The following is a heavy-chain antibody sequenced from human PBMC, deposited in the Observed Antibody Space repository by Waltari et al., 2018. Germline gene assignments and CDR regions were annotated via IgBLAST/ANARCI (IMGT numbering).Heavy chain of an antibody. V-gene: IGHV1-8*01. J-gene: IGHJ5*02. Sequence: QVQLVQSGAEVKKPGASVKVSCKASGYTFTSYDINWVRQATGQGLEWMGWMNPNSGNTGYAQKFQGRVTMTRNTSISTAYMELSSPRSEDTAVYYCARSCSGGSCYPNWFDPWGQGTLVTVSS. D-gene: IGHD2-15*01. CDR2: MNPNSGNT. CDR1: GYTFTSYD. CDR3: ARSCSGGSCYPNWFDP.